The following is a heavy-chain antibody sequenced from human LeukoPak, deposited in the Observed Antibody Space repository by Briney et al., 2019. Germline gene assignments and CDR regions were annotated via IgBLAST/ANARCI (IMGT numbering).Heavy chain of an antibody. D-gene: IGHD3-16*02. CDR1: GYTFTGYY. CDR2: INPNSGGT. CDR3: ARDSGPYVWGSYRYMVY. J-gene: IGHJ4*02. Sequence: ASVKVSCKASGYTFTGYYMHWARQAPGQGLEWMGWINPNSGGTNYAQKFQGRVTMTRDTSISTAYMELSRLRSDDTAVYYCARDSGPYVWGSYRYMVYWGQGTLVTVSS. V-gene: IGHV1-2*02.